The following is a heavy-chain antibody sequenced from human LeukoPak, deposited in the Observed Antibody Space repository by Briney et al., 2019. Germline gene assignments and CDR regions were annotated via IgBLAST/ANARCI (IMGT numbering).Heavy chain of an antibody. V-gene: IGHV3-21*01. J-gene: IGHJ6*03. Sequence: GGSLRLSCAASGFTFSSYSMNWVRQAPGKGLEWVASISSSSSYIYYADSVKGRFTISRDNSKNALYLQMNSLRAEDTAVYYCAKDYYGSGSWYYYYMDVWGKGTTVTISS. CDR1: GFTFSSYS. CDR2: ISSSSSYI. CDR3: AKDYYGSGSWYYYYMDV. D-gene: IGHD3-10*01.